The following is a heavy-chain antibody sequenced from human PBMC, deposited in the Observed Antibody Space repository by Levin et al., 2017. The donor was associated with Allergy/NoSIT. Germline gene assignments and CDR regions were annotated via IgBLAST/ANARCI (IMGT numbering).Heavy chain of an antibody. CDR1: GFTFSTFW. J-gene: IGHJ4*02. V-gene: IGHV3-7*01. CDR2: INQDASDK. D-gene: IGHD5-12*01. Sequence: GGSLRLSCTASGFTFSTFWMSWVRQAPGKELEWVANINQDASDKNYVDSVKGRFTISRDNAKNSLYLQMSSLRAEDTAVYYCARDKGGYVPFDYWGQGTLITVSS. CDR3: ARDKGGYVPFDY.